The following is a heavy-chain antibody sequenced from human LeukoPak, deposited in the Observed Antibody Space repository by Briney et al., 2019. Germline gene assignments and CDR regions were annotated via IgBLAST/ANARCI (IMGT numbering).Heavy chain of an antibody. D-gene: IGHD6-19*01. J-gene: IGHJ4*02. Sequence: QSGGSLRLSCAASGFTFSSYGMHWVRQAPGKGLEWVAFIRYDGSNKYYADSVKGRFTISRDNSKNTLYVQMNSLRAEDTAVYYCAKYGIVVAGKGLPDWWGQGTLVTVSS. CDR2: IRYDGSNK. CDR3: AKYGIVVAGKGLPDW. CDR1: GFTFSSYG. V-gene: IGHV3-30*02.